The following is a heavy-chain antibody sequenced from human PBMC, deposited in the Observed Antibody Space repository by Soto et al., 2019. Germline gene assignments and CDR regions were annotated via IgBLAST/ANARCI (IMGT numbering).Heavy chain of an antibody. CDR2: IYSSGTT. D-gene: IGHD6-19*01. J-gene: IGHJ4*02. Sequence: PSETLSPTCTVSGGSISSGDYYWSWIRQPPGKGLEWIGYIYSSGTTYYNPSLKGRVTISVDTSKNQFSLKLTSVTAADTAVYYCATTFGYNSGWYRFDYWGQGXLVTVYS. CDR3: ATTFGYNSGWYRFDY. V-gene: IGHV4-30-4*01. CDR1: GGSISSGDYY.